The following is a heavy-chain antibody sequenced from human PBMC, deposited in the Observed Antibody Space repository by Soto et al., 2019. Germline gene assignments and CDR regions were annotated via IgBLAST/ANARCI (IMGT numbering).Heavy chain of an antibody. CDR1: GYTFTSYY. V-gene: IGHV1-46*01. D-gene: IGHD3-22*01. CDR2: INPSGGST. CDR3: ARAGHYYDSSGYLDAFDI. J-gene: IGHJ3*02. Sequence: GASVKVSCKASGYTFTSYYMHWVRRAPGQGLEWMGIINPSGGSTSYAQKFQGRVTMTRDTSTSTVYMELSSLRSEYTAVYYCARAGHYYDSSGYLDAFDIWGQGTMVTVSS.